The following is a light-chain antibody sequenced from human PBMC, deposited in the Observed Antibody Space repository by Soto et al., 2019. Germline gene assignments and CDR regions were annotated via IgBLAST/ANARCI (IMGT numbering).Light chain of an antibody. V-gene: IGKV1-9*01. CDR3: QQVKSYPRT. CDR2: EES. CDR1: QAITNN. J-gene: IGKJ4*01. Sequence: EIHLTQCPSALSASMGDRVTITCRASQAITNNLAWYQQKPGNPPKLLIYEESTLHSGVPSRFSGRKVGTQFILTIDSLQPEDFATYYCQQVKSYPRTFGGGTKVDI.